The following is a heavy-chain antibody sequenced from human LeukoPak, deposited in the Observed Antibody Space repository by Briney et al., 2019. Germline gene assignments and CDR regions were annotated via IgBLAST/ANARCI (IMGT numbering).Heavy chain of an antibody. Sequence: ASVKVSCKASGGTFSSCAISWVRQAPGQGLEWMGGIIPIFGTANYAQKFQGRVTTTTDESTSTAYMELRSLRSEDTAVYYCARTSARAINEYYLDYWGQGTLVTVSS. CDR2: IIPIFGTA. J-gene: IGHJ4*02. V-gene: IGHV1-69*05. CDR1: GGTFSSCA. CDR3: ARTSARAINEYYLDY. D-gene: IGHD6-6*01.